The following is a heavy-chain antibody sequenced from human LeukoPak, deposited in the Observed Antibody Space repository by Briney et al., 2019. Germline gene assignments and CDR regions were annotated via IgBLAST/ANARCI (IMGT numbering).Heavy chain of an antibody. D-gene: IGHD4-17*01. J-gene: IGHJ6*03. CDR1: GGSISSSSYY. Sequence: SETLSLTCIVSGGSISSSSYYWGWIRQPPGKGLEWIGSIHYSGSTYYNPSLKSRVTISVDTSKNQFSLKLSSVTAADTAVYYCARQAGGVGDHYYYYYYMDVWGKGTTVTISS. CDR2: IHYSGST. CDR3: ARQAGGVGDHYYYYYYMDV. V-gene: IGHV4-39*01.